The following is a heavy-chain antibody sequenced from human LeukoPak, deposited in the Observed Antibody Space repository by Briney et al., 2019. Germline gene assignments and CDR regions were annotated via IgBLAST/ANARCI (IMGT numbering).Heavy chain of an antibody. CDR2: INSDGSST. J-gene: IGHJ2*01. CDR3: ASFTYYDFWSGYYNYWYFDL. V-gene: IGHV3-74*01. CDR1: GFTFSSYW. D-gene: IGHD3-3*01. Sequence: PWGSLRLSCAASGFTFSSYWMHWVRQAPGKGLVWVSRINSDGSSTSYADYVTGRFNISRDNAKNTLYLQMNSLRAEDTAVYYCASFTYYDFWSGYYNYWYFDLWGRGTLVTVSS.